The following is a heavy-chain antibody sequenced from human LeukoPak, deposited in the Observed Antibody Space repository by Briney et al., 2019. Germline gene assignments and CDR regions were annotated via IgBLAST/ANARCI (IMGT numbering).Heavy chain of an antibody. J-gene: IGHJ6*03. D-gene: IGHD2-21*01. V-gene: IGHV3-23*01. CDR2: ISGSGGRT. Sequence: GGSLRLSCAASGFTFSSYAMSWVRHAPGKGLEWVSAISGSGGRTDYADSVKGRFTISRDNAKNSLYLQMNSLRAEETAVYYCARIAYLDEGMDVWGRGTTVTVSS. CDR3: ARIAYLDEGMDV. CDR1: GFTFSSYA.